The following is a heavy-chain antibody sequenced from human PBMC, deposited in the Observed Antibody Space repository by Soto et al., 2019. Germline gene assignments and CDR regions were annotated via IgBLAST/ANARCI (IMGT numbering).Heavy chain of an antibody. CDR2: MNPNSGHT. CDR3: ASDMSPT. CDR1: GYPFTSHD. J-gene: IGHJ5*01. Sequence: QVQLVQSGAEVNKPGASVKVSCKASGYPFTSHDINWMRQATGQGLEWMGWMNPNSGHTNYAQKFQGRVTLTRDTAIKTAHIVMTRLRAEDAVIYYCASDMSPTWGQGTLVSVSS. V-gene: IGHV1-8*01. D-gene: IGHD3-9*01.